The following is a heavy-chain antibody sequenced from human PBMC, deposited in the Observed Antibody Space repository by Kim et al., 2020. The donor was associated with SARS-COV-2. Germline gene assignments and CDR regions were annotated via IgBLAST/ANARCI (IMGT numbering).Heavy chain of an antibody. CDR2: IGRGGTNI. D-gene: IGHD2-8*01. J-gene: IGHJ6*02. CDR1: GFTFSDFN. V-gene: IGHV3-48*02. CDR3: ARTNLMDV. Sequence: GGSLRLSCAASGFTFSDFNMNWVRQAPGKGLEWVSFIGRGGTNIHYADSVKGRFTISSDNAKNSLYLQMNSLRDEDTAVSYCARTNLMDVWGQGTTVTDS.